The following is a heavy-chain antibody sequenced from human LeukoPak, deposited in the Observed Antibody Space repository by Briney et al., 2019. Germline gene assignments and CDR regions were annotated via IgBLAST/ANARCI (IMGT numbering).Heavy chain of an antibody. CDR2: IYYSGST. D-gene: IGHD6-13*01. CDR3: ARGLPDPGYSSSWALDAFDI. V-gene: IGHV4-59*01. J-gene: IGHJ3*02. Sequence: SETLSLTCTVSGGSISSYYWSWIRQPPGKGLEWIGYIYYSGSTNYNPSLKSRVTISVDTSKNQFSLKLSSVTAADTAVYYCARGLPDPGYSSSWALDAFDIWGQGTMVTVSS. CDR1: GGSISSYY.